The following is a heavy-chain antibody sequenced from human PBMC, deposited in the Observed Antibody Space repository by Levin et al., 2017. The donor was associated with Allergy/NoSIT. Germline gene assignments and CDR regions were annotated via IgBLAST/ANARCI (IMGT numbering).Heavy chain of an antibody. CDR3: AHSNRGYAYANNWLDS. CDR2: IYWDDDN. V-gene: IGHV2-5*02. Sequence: SGPTLVKPTQTLTLTCTFSGFSLSSSGVGVGWIRQPPGKAPEWLGVIYWDDDNRYSPSLRSRLTITKDTSKNQVVLTMTNMDHVDTDTYYGAHSNRGYAYANNWLDSWGPGTLVTVSS. CDR1: GFSLSSSGVG. J-gene: IGHJ5*01. D-gene: IGHD5-12*01.